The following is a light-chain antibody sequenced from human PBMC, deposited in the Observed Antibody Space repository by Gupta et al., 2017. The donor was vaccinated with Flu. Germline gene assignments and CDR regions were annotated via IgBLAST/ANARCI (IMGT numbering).Light chain of an antibody. V-gene: IGLV4-69*01. CDR2: VNSDGSH. CDR1: SSHKYYA. CDR3: QTWGTGMREWV. J-gene: IGLJ3*02. Sequence: QLVLTQSPSASASLGASVTLTCTLSSSHKYYAIAWHQQQPEKGPRYLMKVNSDGSHSKGDGIPDRFSGSSSGAERYLTISSLQAEDEADYYCQTWGTGMREWVFGGGTKVTVL.